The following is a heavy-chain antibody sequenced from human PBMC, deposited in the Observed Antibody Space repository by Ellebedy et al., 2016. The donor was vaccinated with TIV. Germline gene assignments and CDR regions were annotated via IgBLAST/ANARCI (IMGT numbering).Heavy chain of an antibody. D-gene: IGHD6-19*01. CDR1: GFSSSDYY. Sequence: GGSLRLXXAASGFSSSDYYMSWIRQAPGKGLEWVSYISDSGSIIHYADSVKGRFTISRDNSKNSLYLQMNNLRAEDTAVYYCARISSGRSFYGMDVWGQGTTVTVSS. J-gene: IGHJ6*02. CDR2: ISDSGSII. CDR3: ARISSGRSFYGMDV. V-gene: IGHV3-11*01.